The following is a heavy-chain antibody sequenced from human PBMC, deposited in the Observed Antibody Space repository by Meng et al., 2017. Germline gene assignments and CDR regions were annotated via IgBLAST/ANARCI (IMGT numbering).Heavy chain of an antibody. CDR2: IYYSGST. D-gene: IGHD3-10*01. CDR1: GGSISSYY. V-gene: IGHV4-59*01. J-gene: IGHJ3*02. Sequence: GSLRLSCTVSGGSISSYYWSWIRQPPGKGLEWIGYIYYSGSTNYNPSLKSRVTISVDTSKNQFSLKLSSVTAADTAVYYCARAAVRDYYGSGSYYPDAFDIWGQGTMVTVSS. CDR3: ARAAVRDYYGSGSYYPDAFDI.